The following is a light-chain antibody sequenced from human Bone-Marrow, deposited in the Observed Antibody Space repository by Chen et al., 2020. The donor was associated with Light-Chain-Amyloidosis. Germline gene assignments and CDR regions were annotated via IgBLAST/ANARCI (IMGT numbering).Light chain of an antibody. V-gene: IGLV3-25*03. Sequence: SYELTQPPSVSVSPGQTARITCSGDDLPTKYAYWYQQKPGQAPVLVIHRDTERPSGISERFSGASSGTTATLTISVVQAEAEADYHCQSADSSGTYEVIFGGGTKLTVL. J-gene: IGLJ2*01. CDR1: DLPTKY. CDR2: RDT. CDR3: QSADSSGTYEVI.